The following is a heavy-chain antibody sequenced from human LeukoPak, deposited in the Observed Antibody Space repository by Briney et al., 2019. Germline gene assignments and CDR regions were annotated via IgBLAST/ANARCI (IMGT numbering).Heavy chain of an antibody. CDR1: GDSMNRLS. D-gene: IGHD5-24*01. CDR3: ARSYIGKDGYSYFDY. Sequence: SETLSLTCTVSGDSMNRLSWNWIRRPAGKGLEWIGCIYSYGTSSYNPSLKSRVTMSVETSKNQISLKVRSVTAADTAVYYCARSYIGKDGYSYFDYWGQGTPVTVSS. CDR2: IYSYGTS. V-gene: IGHV4-4*07. J-gene: IGHJ4*02.